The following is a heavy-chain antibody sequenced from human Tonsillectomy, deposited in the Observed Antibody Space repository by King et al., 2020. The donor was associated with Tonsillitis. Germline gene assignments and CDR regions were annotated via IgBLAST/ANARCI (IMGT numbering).Heavy chain of an antibody. CDR3: ARHKAGRLSYFDY. Sequence: VQLVESGGGLIQPGGSLRLSCAASGFTVTSDYMSWVRQAPGKGLEWVSLIYSGGTTYYADSVKGRFTISRDNSNNTLYLQMNSLRAEDTAVYYCARHKAGRLSYFDYCGQGTLVTVSS. CDR2: IYSGGTT. V-gene: IGHV3-53*01. J-gene: IGHJ4*02. D-gene: IGHD6-19*01. CDR1: GFTVTSDY.